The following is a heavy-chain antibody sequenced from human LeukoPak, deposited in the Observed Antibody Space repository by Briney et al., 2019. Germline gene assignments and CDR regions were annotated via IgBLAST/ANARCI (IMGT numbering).Heavy chain of an antibody. CDR2: IYYSVST. J-gene: IGHJ3*02. D-gene: IGHD2-15*01. Sequence: SETLSLTCTVSGGSISSGGYYWSRIRQHPGKGLEWIGYIYYSVSTYDNTSLKSRVTISADTSKNQFALKLSSLTAADTAVYYCARDLAGYDAFDIWGQGTMVTVSS. CDR1: GGSISSGGYY. CDR3: ARDLAGYDAFDI. V-gene: IGHV4-31*03.